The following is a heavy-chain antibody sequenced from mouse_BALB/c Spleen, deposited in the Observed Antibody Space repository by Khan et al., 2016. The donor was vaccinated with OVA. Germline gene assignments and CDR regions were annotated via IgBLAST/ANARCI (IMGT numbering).Heavy chain of an antibody. CDR1: GYSFTNYG. CDR3: ARPPYFSYTLDY. J-gene: IGHJ4*01. Sequence: QIQLVQSGPELKKPGETVKISCKASGYSFTNYGINWVKQSPGKALKWMGWINTYTGEPTYADDFKGRFAFSLETSANTAHLQINILKNEDTATYFCARPPYFSYTLDYWGQGTSVTVSS. V-gene: IGHV9-3-1*01. D-gene: IGHD2-10*01. CDR2: INTYTGEP.